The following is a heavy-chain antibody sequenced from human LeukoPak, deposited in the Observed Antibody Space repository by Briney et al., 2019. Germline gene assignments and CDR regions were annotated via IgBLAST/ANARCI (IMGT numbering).Heavy chain of an antibody. CDR3: AKDPYSSDWYVGWGYFDY. D-gene: IGHD6-19*01. Sequence: GGSLRLSCAASGFTFSSYAMSWVRQAPGKGLEWVSAISGSGGSTYYADSVKGRFTISRDNSKNTLYLQMNSLRAEDTAVYYCAKDPYSSDWYVGWGYFDYWGQGTLVTVSS. V-gene: IGHV3-23*01. CDR1: GFTFSSYA. CDR2: ISGSGGST. J-gene: IGHJ4*02.